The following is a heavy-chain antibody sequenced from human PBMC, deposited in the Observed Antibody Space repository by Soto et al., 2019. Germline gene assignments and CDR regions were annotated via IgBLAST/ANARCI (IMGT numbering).Heavy chain of an antibody. CDR3: ARDFVVPTAMRTYCYYYGMDV. CDR2: LYSGGST. V-gene: IGHV3-66*01. Sequence: EVQVVESGGGLVQPGGSLILSCADSGFTVSSNYMSWVRQAPGKGLEWVSVLYSGGSTYYADPVKGRFTISRDNSKNTQYLNMNSLRAEDTAVYYCARDFVVPTAMRTYCYYYGMDVWGQGTTVTVSS. J-gene: IGHJ6*02. CDR1: GFTVSSNY. D-gene: IGHD2-2*01.